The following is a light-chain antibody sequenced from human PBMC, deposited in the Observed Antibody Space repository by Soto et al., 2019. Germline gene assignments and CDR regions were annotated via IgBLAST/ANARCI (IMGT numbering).Light chain of an antibody. V-gene: IGKV1-13*02. Sequence: AVQLTQSPSSLSASVGDRVTITCRASQGISSALVWYQQKPGKAPKVLIYDASSLEGGVPSRFSGSGSGTDFTLTISSRQPEDFATYYCQEFSTSPGLTFGGGTKVEIK. CDR2: DAS. CDR1: QGISSA. J-gene: IGKJ4*01. CDR3: QEFSTSPGLT.